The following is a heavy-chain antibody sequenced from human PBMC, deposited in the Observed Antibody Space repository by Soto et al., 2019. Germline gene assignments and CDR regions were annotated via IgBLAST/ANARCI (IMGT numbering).Heavy chain of an antibody. CDR3: ATKGLPNYYYYSMDV. V-gene: IGHV1-69*15. CDR1: GGTFSSSG. CDR2: INPIFGTA. J-gene: IGHJ6*02. Sequence: QVQLVQSVADVKKPGSSVKVSCKASGGTFSSSGISWVRQAPGQGLECMGRINPIFGTADYTQKFQGRVTIIADESTSTAYMELSSLRSEDTAVYYCATKGLPNYYYYSMDVWGQGTKVTVSS.